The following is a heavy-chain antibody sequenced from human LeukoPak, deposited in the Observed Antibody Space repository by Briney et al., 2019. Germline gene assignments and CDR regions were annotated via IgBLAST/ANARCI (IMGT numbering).Heavy chain of an antibody. V-gene: IGHV4-39*01. CDR3: ARAIWSGYYPFDY. CDR1: GGSISSSTYS. CDR2: ISYSGST. D-gene: IGHD3-3*01. J-gene: IGHJ4*02. Sequence: PSETLSLTCTVSGGSISSSTYSWGWIRQPPGKGLEWIGSISYSGSTYYGPSLKSRVTISVDTSKNQFSLKLSSVTAADTAVYYCARAIWSGYYPFDYWGQGTLVTVSS.